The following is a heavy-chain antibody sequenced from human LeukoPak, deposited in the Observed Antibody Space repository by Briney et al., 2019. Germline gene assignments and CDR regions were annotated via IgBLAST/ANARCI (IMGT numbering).Heavy chain of an antibody. Sequence: ASVKVSCKASGYTFTSYYMHWVRQAPGQGLEWMGRIIPILGIANYAQKFQGRVTITADKSTSTAYMELSSLRSEDTAVYYCAREEFFFPYYDFFYWGQGTLVTVSS. CDR2: IIPILGIA. V-gene: IGHV1-69*04. J-gene: IGHJ4*02. CDR1: GYTFTSYY. D-gene: IGHD3-3*01. CDR3: AREEFFFPYYDFFY.